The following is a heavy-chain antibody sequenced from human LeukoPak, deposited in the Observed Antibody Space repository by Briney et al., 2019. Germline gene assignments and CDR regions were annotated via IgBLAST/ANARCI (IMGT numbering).Heavy chain of an antibody. Sequence: GGSLRLSCAASGFTFSNYDMFWVSHTTGKGLEWVSTIGAADDTYYPGSVRGRFTISRESAKDSLYLQTNSLRAGDTAVYYCARGSGSHFDYWGQGTLVTVSS. CDR3: ARGSGSHFDY. V-gene: IGHV3-13*04. CDR2: IGAADDT. J-gene: IGHJ4*02. CDR1: GFTFSNYD. D-gene: IGHD1-26*01.